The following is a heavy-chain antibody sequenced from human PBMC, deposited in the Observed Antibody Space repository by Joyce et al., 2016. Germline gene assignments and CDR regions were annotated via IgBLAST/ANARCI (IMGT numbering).Heavy chain of an antibody. CDR1: GFTFSSYS. V-gene: IGHV3-21*01. CDR2: LSSSSSYI. Sequence: AASGFTFSSYSMSWVRQAPGKGLEWGSSLSSSSSYIKYTDSGKGRFTISRDNAKNSLYLQMNSLRVEDTAVYYCARSSYTNGIFDYWGQGTLVTVSS. J-gene: IGHJ4*02. D-gene: IGHD2-8*01. CDR3: ARSSYTNGIFDY.